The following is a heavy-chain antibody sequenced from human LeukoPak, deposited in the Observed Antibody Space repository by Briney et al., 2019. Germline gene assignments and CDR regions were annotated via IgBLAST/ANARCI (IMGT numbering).Heavy chain of an antibody. D-gene: IGHD2/OR15-2a*01. CDR2: ISGSGDNT. CDR1: GFTFSIYA. J-gene: IGHJ5*02. CDR3: ARVLKNFYDAKWFDP. Sequence: GGSLRLSCAASGFTFSIYAMSWVRQAPGKGLEWVSTISGSGDNTYYADSVKGRFTISRDNSKNTLYLQMNSLRVEDTAVYYCARVLKNFYDAKWFDPWGQGTLVTVSS. V-gene: IGHV3-23*01.